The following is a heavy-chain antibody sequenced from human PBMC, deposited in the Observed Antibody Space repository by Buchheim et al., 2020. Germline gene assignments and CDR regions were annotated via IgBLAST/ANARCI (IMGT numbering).Heavy chain of an antibody. J-gene: IGHJ6*02. CDR2: INPSGGST. D-gene: IGHD6-13*01. V-gene: IGHV1-46*01. CDR1: GYTFSSYY. Sequence: QVQLVQSGAEVKRPGASVKVSCKASGYTFSSYYMHWVRQAPGQGLEWMGIINPSGGSTSYAQKFQGRVTMTRDTSTSTVYMKLSSLRSEETAVYYCARENPPQYSSSWPYYGIDVWGQGTT. CDR3: ARENPPQYSSSWPYYGIDV.